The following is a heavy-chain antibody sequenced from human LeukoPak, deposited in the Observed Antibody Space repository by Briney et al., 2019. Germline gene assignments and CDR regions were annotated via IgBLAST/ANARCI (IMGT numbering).Heavy chain of an antibody. CDR1: GFTFSTYT. CDR2: ISSSSDYI. Sequence: PGGSLRLSCAASGFTFSTYTMNWVRQAPGKGLEWVSSISSSSDYIYYADSVKGRFTISRDNAKNSLYLQMKSLRAEDTAVYYCARGKTSQNIVTRKTYNWFDPWGQGTLVTVSS. CDR3: ARGKTSQNIVTRKTYNWFDP. J-gene: IGHJ5*02. D-gene: IGHD2/OR15-2a*01. V-gene: IGHV3-21*01.